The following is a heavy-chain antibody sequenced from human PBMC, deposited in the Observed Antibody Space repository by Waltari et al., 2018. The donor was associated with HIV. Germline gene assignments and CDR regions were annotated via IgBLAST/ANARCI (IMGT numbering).Heavy chain of an antibody. V-gene: IGHV3-20*04. D-gene: IGHD3-10*01. J-gene: IGHJ5*02. CDR3: ARIRRKFGEPRPTGWFDP. CDR1: GLSFNSYG. CDR2: INWKGESP. Sequence: EVQLVESGGGVVRPGGSLRPPRVASGLSFNSYGISTVRQGPGKGLEWVSGINWKGESPRYGDSVKGRFTISRDNAKNSLYLEMNSLRVEDTAFYYCARIRRKFGEPRPTGWFDPWGQGTQVIVSS.